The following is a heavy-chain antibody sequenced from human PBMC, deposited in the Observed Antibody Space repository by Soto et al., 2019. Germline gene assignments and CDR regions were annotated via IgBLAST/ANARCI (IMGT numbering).Heavy chain of an antibody. J-gene: IGHJ4*02. CDR2: MNPNSGNT. Sequence: QVQLVQSGAEVKKPGASVKVSCKASGYTFISYDINWVRQATGQGLEWMGWMNPNSGNTGYAQKFQGRVTMTRNTSISTAYMELSSLRSEDTAVYYCASSVTTLTEIDYWGQGTLVTVSS. D-gene: IGHD4-17*01. CDR1: GYTFISYD. CDR3: ASSVTTLTEIDY. V-gene: IGHV1-8*01.